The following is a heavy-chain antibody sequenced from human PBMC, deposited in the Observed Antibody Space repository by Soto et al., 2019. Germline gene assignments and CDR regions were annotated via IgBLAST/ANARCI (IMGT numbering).Heavy chain of an antibody. J-gene: IGHJ4*02. D-gene: IGHD4-17*01. V-gene: IGHV3-21*02. Sequence: EVQLVESGGGLVKPGGSLRLSCTASGFTFSSYNMNWVRQAPGKGLEWVSYISTWSSYSFYADSVKGRFTISRVNSENSLYLQLDSLRDEDTAVYYCARASHDYGALDYWGQGALVTVSS. CDR2: ISTWSSYS. CDR1: GFTFSSYN. CDR3: ARASHDYGALDY.